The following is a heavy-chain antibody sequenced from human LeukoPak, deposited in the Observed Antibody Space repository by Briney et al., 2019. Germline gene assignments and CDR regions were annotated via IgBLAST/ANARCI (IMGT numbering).Heavy chain of an antibody. Sequence: PSETLSLTCTVSGGSISTYYWSWIRQPPGKGLEWIGYIYYTGSTSYNPSLKSRVTMSLDASKNQFSLELNSVTPADTAVYYCARDGSGYYDTSGYRNWGQGTLVTVSS. CDR2: IYYTGST. CDR3: ARDGSGYYDTSGYRN. V-gene: IGHV4-59*01. J-gene: IGHJ4*02. CDR1: GGSISTYY. D-gene: IGHD3-22*01.